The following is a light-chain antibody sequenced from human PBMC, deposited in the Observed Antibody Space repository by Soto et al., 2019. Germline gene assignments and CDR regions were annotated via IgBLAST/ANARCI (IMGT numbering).Light chain of an antibody. CDR2: EVT. CDR3: SSYAGSNYPYV. V-gene: IGLV2-8*01. Sequence: QSALTQPPSASGSPGQSVTISCTGTSGDVGAYDYVSWYQQHPGKAPKLLIYEVTKRPLGVPDRFSGSKSGNAASLTVSGLQAEDKADYYCSSYAGSNYPYVFGTGTKLTVL. J-gene: IGLJ1*01. CDR1: SGDVGAYDY.